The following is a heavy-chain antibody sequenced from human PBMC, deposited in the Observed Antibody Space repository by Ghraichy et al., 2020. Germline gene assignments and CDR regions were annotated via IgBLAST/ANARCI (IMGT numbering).Heavy chain of an antibody. D-gene: IGHD3-10*01. V-gene: IGHV4-34*01. J-gene: IGHJ3*02. CDR2: INHSGST. CDR3: ARDYGSGGNPGAFDI. Sequence: SETLSLTCAVYGGSFSGYYWSWIRQPPGKGLEWIGEINHSGSTNYNPSLKSRVTISVDTSKNQFSLKLSSVTAADTAVYYCARDYGSGGNPGAFDIWGQGTMVTVSS. CDR1: GGSFSGYY.